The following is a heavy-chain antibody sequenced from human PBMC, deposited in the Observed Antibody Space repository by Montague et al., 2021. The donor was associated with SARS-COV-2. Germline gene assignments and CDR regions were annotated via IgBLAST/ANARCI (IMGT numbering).Heavy chain of an antibody. CDR2: ISSSSSYI. Sequence: SLRLSCEASGFTFSSYSMNWVRQAPGKGLEWVSSISSSSSYIYYADSVKGRFTNSRDNAKNSLYLKMNSLRAEDTAVYYCAGDDSSSWYINWFDPWGQGTLVTVSS. D-gene: IGHD6-13*01. CDR1: GFTFSSYS. V-gene: IGHV3-21*01. J-gene: IGHJ5*02. CDR3: AGDDSSSWYINWFDP.